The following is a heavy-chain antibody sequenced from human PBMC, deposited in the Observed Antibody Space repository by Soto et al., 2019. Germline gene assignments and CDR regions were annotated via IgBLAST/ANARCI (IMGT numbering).Heavy chain of an antibody. V-gene: IGHV1-3*01. CDR1: GYTFTSYA. CDR3: ARVGITIFGVVIMYQDY. J-gene: IGHJ4*02. Sequence: QVQLVQSGAEVKKPGASVKVSCKASGYTFTSYAMHWVRQAPGQRLEWMGWINAGNGNTKYSQKFQDRVTITRDTSASTAYMELSSLRSEDTAVYYCARVGITIFGVVIMYQDYWGQGTLVTVSS. D-gene: IGHD3-3*01. CDR2: INAGNGNT.